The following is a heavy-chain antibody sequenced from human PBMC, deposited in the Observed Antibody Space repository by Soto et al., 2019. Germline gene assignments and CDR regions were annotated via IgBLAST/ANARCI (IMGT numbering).Heavy chain of an antibody. CDR2: IYYSGST. J-gene: IGHJ4*02. Sequence: SETLSLTCTVSGGSISSSSYYWGWIRQPPGKGLEWIGSIYYSGSTYYNPSLKSRVTISVDTSKNQFSLKLSSVTAADTAVYYCARISLEWLFFDYWGQGSLVTVPS. CDR1: GGSISSSSYY. D-gene: IGHD3-3*01. CDR3: ARISLEWLFFDY. V-gene: IGHV4-39*01.